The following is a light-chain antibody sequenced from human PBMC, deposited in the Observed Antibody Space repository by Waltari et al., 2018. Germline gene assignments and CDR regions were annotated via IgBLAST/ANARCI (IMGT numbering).Light chain of an antibody. J-gene: IGKJ1*01. CDR1: QSVRKH. CDR3: QQYSNWPPWT. CDR2: DAS. V-gene: IGKV3-15*01. Sequence: RRPRQSVRKHFASYRHKPGQAPRLVMYDASTRASGLPARFSDTGSGREFTLTINSLQSEDVAIYYCQQYSNWPPWTFGQGTTVEIK.